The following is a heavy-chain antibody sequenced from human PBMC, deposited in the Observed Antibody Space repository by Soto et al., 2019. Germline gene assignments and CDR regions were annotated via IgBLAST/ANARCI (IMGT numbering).Heavy chain of an antibody. CDR1: GYSISSSNW. Sequence: SETLSLTCAVSGYSISSSNWWGWIRQPPGKGLEWIGYIYYSGTTYYNPSLKSRVTMSVDTSKNQFSLKLTSVTAVDTAVYYCARDLWGYCGADCYPLDVWGQGTTVTVSS. J-gene: IGHJ6*02. D-gene: IGHD2-21*02. CDR3: ARDLWGYCGADCYPLDV. V-gene: IGHV4-28*03. CDR2: IYYSGTT.